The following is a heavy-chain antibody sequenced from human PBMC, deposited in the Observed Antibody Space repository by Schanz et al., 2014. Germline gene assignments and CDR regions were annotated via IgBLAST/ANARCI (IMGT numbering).Heavy chain of an antibody. CDR3: AKGMGYCSGGTCYDYYYYGLDV. J-gene: IGHJ6*02. V-gene: IGHV3-23*01. CDR1: GFTFNSYA. CDR2: ISHSGGSK. D-gene: IGHD2-15*01. Sequence: AQLMESGGGVVQPGGSLRLSCAASGFTFNSYAMTWVRQAPGKGLEWVSSISHSGGSKYYADSVKGRFTISRDNSENTLYLQMNSLSADDTAVFYCAKGMGYCSGGTCYDYYYYGLDVWGQGTTVTVSS.